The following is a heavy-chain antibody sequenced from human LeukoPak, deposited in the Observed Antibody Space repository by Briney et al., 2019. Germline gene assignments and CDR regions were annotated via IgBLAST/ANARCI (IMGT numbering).Heavy chain of an antibody. CDR3: ARDRAGLRYCSGGSCYFAFDY. CDR2: ISAYNGNT. D-gene: IGHD2-15*01. J-gene: IGHJ4*02. Sequence: ASVKVSCKASGYTFTSYGISWVRQAPGQGLEWMGWISAYNGNTNYAQNLQCRVTMTTDTSTSTVYMELRSLRSDDTAVYYCARDRAGLRYCSGGSCYFAFDYWGQGTLVTVSS. V-gene: IGHV1-18*04. CDR1: GYTFTSYG.